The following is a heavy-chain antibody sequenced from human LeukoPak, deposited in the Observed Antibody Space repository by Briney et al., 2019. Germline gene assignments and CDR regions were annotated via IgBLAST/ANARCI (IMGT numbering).Heavy chain of an antibody. D-gene: IGHD6-19*01. V-gene: IGHV3-23*01. CDR1: GFTFSSYA. CDR2: ISGSGGST. CDR3: AKDLGSGWYWGFDP. J-gene: IGHJ5*02. Sequence: PGRSLRLSCAASGFTFSSYAMSWVRQAPGKGLEWVSAISGSGGSTYYADSVKGRFTISRDNSKNTLYLQMNSLRAEDTAVYYCAKDLGSGWYWGFDPWGQGTLVTVSS.